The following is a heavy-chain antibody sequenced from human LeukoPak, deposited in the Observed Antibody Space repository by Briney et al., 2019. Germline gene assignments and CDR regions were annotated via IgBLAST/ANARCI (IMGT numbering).Heavy chain of an antibody. CDR3: AREDIDAFDI. CDR2: IYISGST. D-gene: IGHD2-15*01. CDR1: GGSISTYY. J-gene: IGHJ3*02. V-gene: IGHV4-4*07. Sequence: SGTLSLTCTVSGGSISTYYWSWIRQPAGKGLEWIGRIYISGSTNYNPSLKSRVTISVDTSKNQFSLKLSSVTAADTAVYYCAREDIDAFDIWGQGTMVTVSS.